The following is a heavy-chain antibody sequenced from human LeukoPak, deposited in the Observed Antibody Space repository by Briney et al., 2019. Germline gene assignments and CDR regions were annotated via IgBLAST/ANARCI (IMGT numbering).Heavy chain of an antibody. D-gene: IGHD4-17*01. CDR1: GFTFSSYA. V-gene: IGHV3-49*03. CDR3: TGTVDYGDYAVGAMDY. CDR2: IRSKAYGGTT. J-gene: IGHJ4*02. Sequence: GRSLRLSCAASGFTFSSYAMSWFRQAPGKGLEWVAFIRSKAYGGTTEYAASVKGRFTISREDSKSIAYLQMNSLKTEDTAVYYCTGTVDYGDYAVGAMDYWGQGTLVTVSS.